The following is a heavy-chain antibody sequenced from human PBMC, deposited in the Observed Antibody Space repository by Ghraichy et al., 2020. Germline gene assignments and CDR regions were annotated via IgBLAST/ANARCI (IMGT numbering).Heavy chain of an antibody. J-gene: IGHJ4*02. CDR3: AGTNYYDSSGYYYFDY. CDR2: IYYSGST. V-gene: IGHV4-59*01. CDR1: GGSISSYY. Sequence: SQTLSLTCTVSGGSISSYYWSWIRQPSGKGLEWIGYIYYSGSTNYNPSLRSRVTISVDTSKNQFSLKLSSVTAADTAVYYCAGTNYYDSSGYYYFDYWGEGTLVTVSS. D-gene: IGHD3-22*01.